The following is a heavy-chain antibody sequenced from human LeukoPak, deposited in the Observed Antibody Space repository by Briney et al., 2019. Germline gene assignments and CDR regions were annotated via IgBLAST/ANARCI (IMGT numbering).Heavy chain of an antibody. J-gene: IGHJ3*02. CDR3: ARSLIADGAFDI. CDR2: ISSSGSYI. V-gene: IGHV3-21*01. D-gene: IGHD2-21*01. Sequence: KTGGSLRLSCAASGFTFTSYTMNWVRQAPGKGLEWVSDISSSGSYIDCADSVKGRFTISRDNAKNSLFLHMNSLRPEDTAVYYCARSLIADGAFDIWGQGTMVTVSS. CDR1: GFTFTSYT.